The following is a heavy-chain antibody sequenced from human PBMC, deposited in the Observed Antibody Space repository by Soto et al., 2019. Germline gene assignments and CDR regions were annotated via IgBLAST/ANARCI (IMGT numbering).Heavy chain of an antibody. CDR1: WGPFSSDA. D-gene: IGHD6-19*01. J-gene: IGHJ4*02. CDR3: ASGGQQWQNFDY. Sequence: GGSVKVSCKASWGPFSSDAISRGRQAPGQGLEWMGGIIPIFGTANYAQKFQGRVTITADESTSTAYMELSSLRSEDTAVYYCASGGQQWQNFDYWGQGTLVTVSS. CDR2: IIPIFGTA. V-gene: IGHV1-69*13.